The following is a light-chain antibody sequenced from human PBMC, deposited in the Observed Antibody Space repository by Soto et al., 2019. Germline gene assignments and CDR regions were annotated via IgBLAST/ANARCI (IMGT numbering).Light chain of an antibody. CDR1: QTISIW. CDR3: QHYNSYSEA. Sequence: DIQMTQSPSTLFGSVEARATIPCRASQTISIWLAWYQQKPGKAPKLLIYKASTLKSGVPSRFSGSGSGTEFTLTISSQQPDDFATYYCQHYNSYSEAFGQGTKVDIK. V-gene: IGKV1-5*03. J-gene: IGKJ1*01. CDR2: KAS.